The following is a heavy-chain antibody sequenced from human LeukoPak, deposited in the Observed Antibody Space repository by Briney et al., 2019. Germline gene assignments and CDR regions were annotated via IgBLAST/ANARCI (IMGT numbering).Heavy chain of an antibody. D-gene: IGHD2-21*02. CDR1: GFTFNSYA. CDR3: ARDSGYCGGDCYPEWYFDL. J-gene: IGHJ2*01. V-gene: IGHV3-33*01. Sequence: PGRSLRLSCAASGFTFNSYAMHWVRQAPGKGLEWVAVIWYDGSNKYYADSVKGRFTISSDNSKNTLYLQMNSLRAEDTAVYYCARDSGYCGGDCYPEWYFDLWGRGTLVTVSS. CDR2: IWYDGSNK.